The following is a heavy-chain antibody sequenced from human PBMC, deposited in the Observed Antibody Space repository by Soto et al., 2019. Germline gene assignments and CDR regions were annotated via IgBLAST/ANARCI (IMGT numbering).Heavy chain of an antibody. Sequence: QVQLVQSGAEVKKPGASVKVSCKASGYTFTSYDINWVRQATGQGLEWMGWMNPNSGNTGYAQKFQGRVTMTRNTSISTAYMELSSLRSEDTAVYYCARSGEYSSSWYPTYYYYGMDVWGQGTTVTVSS. CDR3: ARSGEYSSSWYPTYYYYGMDV. CDR1: GYTFTSYD. J-gene: IGHJ6*02. CDR2: MNPNSGNT. D-gene: IGHD6-13*01. V-gene: IGHV1-8*01.